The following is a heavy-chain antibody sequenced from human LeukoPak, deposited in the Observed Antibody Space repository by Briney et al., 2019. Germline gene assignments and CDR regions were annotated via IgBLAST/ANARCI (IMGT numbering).Heavy chain of an antibody. J-gene: IGHJ5*02. CDR3: ARIAVAGSWFDP. CDR2: INPNSGGT. D-gene: IGHD6-19*01. CDR1: GYTFTSYY. Sequence: ASVKVSCKASGYTFTSYYMHWVRQAPGQGLEWMGWINPNSGGTNYAQKFQGRVTMTRDTSISTAYMELSRLRSDDTAVYYCARIAVAGSWFDPWGQGTLVTVSS. V-gene: IGHV1-2*02.